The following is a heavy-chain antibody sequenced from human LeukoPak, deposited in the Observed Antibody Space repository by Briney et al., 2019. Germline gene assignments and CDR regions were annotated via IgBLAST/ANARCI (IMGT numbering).Heavy chain of an antibody. J-gene: IGHJ6*02. Sequence: GGSLRLSCAASVFTSCSYDMHWVRQATGKGLECVSAIGTAGDTYYPISVKGRFTISRGNAKNSLYLQINSLRAGDTAVYYCARRESSSLYYYYGMDVWGQGTTVTVSS. CDR2: IGTAGDT. CDR3: ARRESSSLYYYYGMDV. CDR1: VFTSCSYD. V-gene: IGHV3-13*01. D-gene: IGHD2-2*01.